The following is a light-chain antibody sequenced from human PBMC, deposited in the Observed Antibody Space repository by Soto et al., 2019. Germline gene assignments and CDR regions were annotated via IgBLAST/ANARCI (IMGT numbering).Light chain of an antibody. V-gene: IGKV1-5*01. CDR2: DAS. J-gene: IGKJ1*01. CDR3: QQYYNYSP. CDR1: QTISSW. Sequence: PMIQSPSNLSASVGERVNITYPARQTISSWLAWEQQKPGTAPDLLIYDASRLAGGGPSRFSGSQSVTEFTLTICSLQPDDFATYFCQQYYNYSPFGQGTKV.